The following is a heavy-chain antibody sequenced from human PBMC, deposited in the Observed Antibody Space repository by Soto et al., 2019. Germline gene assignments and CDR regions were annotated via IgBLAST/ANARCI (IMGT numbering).Heavy chain of an antibody. CDR2: IYYSGST. Sequence: SETLSLTCTVSGGSISSGGYYWSWIRQPPGKGLEWIGYIYYSGSTNYNPSLKSRVTISVDTSKNQFSLKLSSVTAADTAVYYCARDWRFLEWGYNWFAPWGQGTLVTVSS. J-gene: IGHJ5*02. CDR1: GGSISSGGYY. CDR3: ARDWRFLEWGYNWFAP. D-gene: IGHD3-3*01. V-gene: IGHV4-61*08.